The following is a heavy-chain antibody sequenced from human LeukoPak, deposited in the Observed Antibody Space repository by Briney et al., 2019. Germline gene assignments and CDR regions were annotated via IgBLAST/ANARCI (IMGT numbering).Heavy chain of an antibody. J-gene: IGHJ6*02. D-gene: IGHD2-2*01. Sequence: ASVKVSCKASGYTFSSYVLNWVRQAPGQGLEWMGWINTNTGNPTYAQGFTGRFVFSLDTSVGTAYLQISSLKAEDTAVYYCARVVPAARVDYHYYGMDVWGPGTTVTVSS. CDR2: INTNTGNP. CDR3: ARVVPAARVDYHYYGMDV. CDR1: GYTFSSYV. V-gene: IGHV7-4-1*02.